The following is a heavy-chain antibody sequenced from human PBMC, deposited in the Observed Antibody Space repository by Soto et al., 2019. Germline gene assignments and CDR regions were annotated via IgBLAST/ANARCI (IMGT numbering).Heavy chain of an antibody. CDR1: EYSFTNYW. D-gene: IGHD2-15*01. J-gene: IGHJ6*02. V-gene: IGHV5-51*01. Sequence: GESLKISCKASEYSFTNYWIAWVRQAPGKGLELMGIIYPGDSDTRYSPSFQGQVTISADTSITTAYLQWSSLKASDTAVYYCARPGIKVMTYSYLNSYHALDVWGQGTTVTVSS. CDR3: ARPGIKVMTYSYLNSYHALDV. CDR2: IYPGDSDT.